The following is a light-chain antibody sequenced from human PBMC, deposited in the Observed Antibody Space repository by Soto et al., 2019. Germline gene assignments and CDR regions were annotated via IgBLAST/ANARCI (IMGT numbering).Light chain of an antibody. CDR2: GAS. V-gene: IGKV3-20*01. CDR1: QSVSSSF. J-gene: IGKJ2*01. Sequence: EIVLTQSPGTLSLSPGERATLSCRASQSVSSSFLAWYQQRPGQAPRLLIYGASTRATGIPDRFSGSGSGTDFTLSISRLEPEDFAVYHCQHYGSSPPMYTFAQGTKLEIK. CDR3: QHYGSSPPMYT.